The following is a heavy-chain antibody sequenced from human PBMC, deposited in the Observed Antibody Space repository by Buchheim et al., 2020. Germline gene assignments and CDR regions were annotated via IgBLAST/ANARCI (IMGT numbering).Heavy chain of an antibody. J-gene: IGHJ5*02. CDR3: AKQYLDVP. CDR1: GFTFSGYA. Sequence: EVQLLESGGGLVQPGGSLRLSCAASGFTFSGYAMNWVRQAPGKGLEWVSAISETADNTNYADSVKGRFSFSRDNSKNTFYLHMNSLRVEDTATYYCAKQYLDVPWGQGTL. V-gene: IGHV3-23*01. D-gene: IGHD1-20*01. CDR2: ISETADNT.